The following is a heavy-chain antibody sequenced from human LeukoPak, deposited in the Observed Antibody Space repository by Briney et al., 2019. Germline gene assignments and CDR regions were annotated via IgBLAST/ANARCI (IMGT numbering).Heavy chain of an antibody. D-gene: IGHD1-26*01. CDR2: ISSSSSTI. J-gene: IGHJ4*02. CDR3: ARVSGADLSDY. CDR1: GFTFSSYS. V-gene: IGHV3-48*01. Sequence: GGSLRLSCAASGFTFSSYSMNWVRQAPGKGLEWVSYISSSSSTIYYADSVKGRFTISRDNAKNSLYLQMNSLRAEDTAVYYCARVSGADLSDYWGQGTLVTVSS.